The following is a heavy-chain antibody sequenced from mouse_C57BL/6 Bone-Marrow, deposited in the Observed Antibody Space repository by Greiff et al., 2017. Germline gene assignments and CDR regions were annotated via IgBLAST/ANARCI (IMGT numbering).Heavy chain of an antibody. V-gene: IGHV1-81*01. CDR1: GYTFTSYG. Sequence: QVQLKQPGAELVKPGASVKMSCKASGYTFTSYGISWVKQRTGQGLEWIGEIYPRSGNTYYNEKFKGKATLTADKSSSTAYMELRSLTSEDSAVYFCARRGDLLWYPWFAYWGQGTLVTVSA. J-gene: IGHJ3*01. CDR3: ARRGDLLWYPWFAY. D-gene: IGHD2-1*01. CDR2: IYPRSGNT.